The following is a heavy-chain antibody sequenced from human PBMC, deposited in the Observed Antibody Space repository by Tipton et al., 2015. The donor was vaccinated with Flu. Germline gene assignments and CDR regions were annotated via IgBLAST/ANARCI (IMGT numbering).Heavy chain of an antibody. V-gene: IGHV4-61*02. CDR3: ACRGSCYH. D-gene: IGHD1-26*01. CDR2: IHYNGVT. CDR1: GSFFSTSDYI. Sequence: TLSLTCTVSGSFFSTSDYIWTWVRRPAGKGLEWIGRIHYNGVTNYNPSLESRVTVSKDTSKNQFSLKLTSLTAADTAVYYCACRGSCYHWGQGTLVTVSS. J-gene: IGHJ4*02.